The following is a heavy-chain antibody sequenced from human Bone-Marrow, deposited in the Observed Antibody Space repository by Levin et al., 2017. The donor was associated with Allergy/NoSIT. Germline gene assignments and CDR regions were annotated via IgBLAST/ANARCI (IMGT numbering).Heavy chain of an antibody. Sequence: GGSLRLSCAASGFTFSSHSMNWVRQAPGKGLEWVSYISTTSSTIYYADSVKGRFTISGDNAKNSLYLQMNSLRDEDTAVYYCARDHITIFSLYFDYWGPGTLVTVSS. CDR2: ISTTSSTI. CDR1: GFTFSSHS. V-gene: IGHV3-48*02. J-gene: IGHJ4*02. D-gene: IGHD3-9*01. CDR3: ARDHITIFSLYFDY.